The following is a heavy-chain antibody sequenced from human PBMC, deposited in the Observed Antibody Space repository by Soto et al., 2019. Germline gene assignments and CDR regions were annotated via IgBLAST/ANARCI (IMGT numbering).Heavy chain of an antibody. CDR1: GFTFSSYS. D-gene: IGHD6-6*01. CDR3: AKDRDSSSSVKLDY. V-gene: IGHV3-21*01. CDR2: ISSSSSYI. Sequence: GGSLRLSCAASGFTFSSYSMNWVRQAPGKGLEWVSSISSSSSYIYYADSVKGRLTISRDNAKNSLYLQMNSLRAEDTAVYYCAKDRDSSSSVKLDYWGQGTLVTVSS. J-gene: IGHJ4*02.